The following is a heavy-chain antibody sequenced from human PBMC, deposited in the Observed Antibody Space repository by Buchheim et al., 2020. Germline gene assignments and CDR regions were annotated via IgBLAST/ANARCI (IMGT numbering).Heavy chain of an antibody. CDR1: GFSLSTSGVG. D-gene: IGHD6-13*01. J-gene: IGHJ6*02. CDR2: IYWDDDK. Sequence: QITLKESGPTLVKPTQTLTLTCTFSGFSLSTSGVGVGWIRQPPGKALEWLALIYWDDDKRYSPSLKSRLTITKDTSNNQVGRTMTNMDPVDTATYYCARAAAGTLEDYYYYGMDVWGQGTT. V-gene: IGHV2-5*02. CDR3: ARAAAGTLEDYYYYGMDV.